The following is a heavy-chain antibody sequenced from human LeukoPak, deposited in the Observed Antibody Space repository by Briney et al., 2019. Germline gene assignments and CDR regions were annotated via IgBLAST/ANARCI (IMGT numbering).Heavy chain of an antibody. CDR1: GFTFSSYS. CDR2: ISSSGTYI. J-gene: IGHJ4*02. V-gene: IGHV3-21*01. D-gene: IGHD5-18*01. CDR3: ASGYGRARASGY. Sequence: GGSLRLSCAASGFTFSSYSMNWVRQAPGKGLEWISSISSSGTYIYYADSVKGRFTISRDNAKNSLYLQMNSLRAEDTAVYYCASGYGRARASGYWGQGTLVTVSS.